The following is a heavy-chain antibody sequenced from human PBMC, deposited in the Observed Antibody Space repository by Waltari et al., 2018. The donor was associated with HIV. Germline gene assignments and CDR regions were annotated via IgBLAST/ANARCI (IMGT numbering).Heavy chain of an antibody. J-gene: IGHJ4*02. CDR3: TRHMISERGSYDILTGFDY. Sequence: QLQLQESGPGLVTPSETLSLTCPVSGGSISTSSFHWAWIRQAPGKGLEWIGSVDYTGSTFYNPSLESRLSVSVDTSKKEVSLRLSSVTAADTAVYYCTRHMISERGSYDILTGFDYWGQGTLVTVSS. CDR1: GGSISTSSFH. V-gene: IGHV4-39*01. D-gene: IGHD3-9*01. CDR2: VDYTGST.